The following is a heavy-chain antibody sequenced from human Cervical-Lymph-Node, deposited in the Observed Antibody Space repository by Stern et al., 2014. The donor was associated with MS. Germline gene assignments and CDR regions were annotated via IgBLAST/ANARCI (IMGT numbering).Heavy chain of an antibody. V-gene: IGHV1-69*01. D-gene: IGHD2-21*01. Sequence: VQLLQSGAEVKKPGSSVKVSCQTSGGTFSTFAIGWVRQAPGQGLEWMGGIPPLFDATNYAQKFQGRLTITADESTRTAYMELSSLRPDDTAMYYCARGDSEAPIYYFDYWGQGTLVTVSS. CDR2: IPPLFDAT. CDR1: GGTFSTFA. J-gene: IGHJ4*02. CDR3: ARGDSEAPIYYFDY.